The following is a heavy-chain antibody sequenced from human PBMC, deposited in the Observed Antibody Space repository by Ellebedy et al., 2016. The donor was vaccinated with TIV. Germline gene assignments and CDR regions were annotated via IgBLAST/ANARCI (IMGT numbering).Heavy chain of an antibody. CDR2: LSNDGSEK. CDR3: AKDPGSRRSGWVNWFDP. J-gene: IGHJ5*02. D-gene: IGHD6-19*01. Sequence: GESLKISCAASGFTFTNYAMHWVRQAPGRGLEWVAVLSNDGSEKYYPDSVKGRFTISRDNSKNTLYLQMNSLRPEDTAVYYCAKDPGSRRSGWVNWFDPWGQGTLVTVSS. CDR1: GFTFTNYA. V-gene: IGHV3-30*18.